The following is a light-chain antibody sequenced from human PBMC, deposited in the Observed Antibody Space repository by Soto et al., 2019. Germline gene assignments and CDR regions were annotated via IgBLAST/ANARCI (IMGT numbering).Light chain of an antibody. V-gene: IGKV1-5*01. CDR1: QSISNW. Sequence: DIQMTPSPSTLSASLGDRATITCRASQSISNWLAWYQQKPGKAPKFLIYDASSLESGVPSRFSGSGSGTIFTLTISSLQPDDFATYYCQHYNTYPWTFGQGTKVDIK. J-gene: IGKJ1*01. CDR2: DAS. CDR3: QHYNTYPWT.